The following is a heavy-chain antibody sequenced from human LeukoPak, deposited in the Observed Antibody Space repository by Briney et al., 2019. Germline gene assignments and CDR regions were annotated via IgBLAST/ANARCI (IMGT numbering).Heavy chain of an antibody. V-gene: IGHV3-23*01. J-gene: IGHJ4*02. CDR3: AKDNYGGIFAS. CDR1: GFTSSAYG. Sequence: GESLRLSCAASGFTSSAYGMSWVRQAPGKGLEWVSHISDTVRDTWYANSVKGRFIISRDNSRDTVYLQMSSLRPEDTALYFCAKDNYGGIFASWGQGTLVTVSS. D-gene: IGHD4-17*01. CDR2: ISDTVRDT.